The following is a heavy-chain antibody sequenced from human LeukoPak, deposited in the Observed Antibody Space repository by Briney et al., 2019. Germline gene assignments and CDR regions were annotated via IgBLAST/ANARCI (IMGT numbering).Heavy chain of an antibody. J-gene: IGHJ4*02. CDR3: ARDLSWLVFDY. Sequence: KPSETLSLTXTVSGGSISSYYWSWIRQTPGKGLEWIGYIYYSGSTNYNPSLKSRVTISVDTSKNQFSLKLSSVTAADTAVYYCARDLSWLVFDYWGQGTLVTVSS. D-gene: IGHD6-19*01. CDR2: IYYSGST. CDR1: GGSISSYY. V-gene: IGHV4-59*01.